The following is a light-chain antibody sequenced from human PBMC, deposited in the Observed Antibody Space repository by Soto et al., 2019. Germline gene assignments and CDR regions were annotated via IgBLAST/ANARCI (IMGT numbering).Light chain of an antibody. CDR2: AAS. CDR3: QQYNRAPFT. J-gene: IGKJ3*01. Sequence: DIQMTQSPSSLSASVGDRVTITCRASQAISNYLAWYQQKPGKVPKLMIYAASTLQSGVPSLFSGSGSGTDFTLTISRLPPEDVATYYCQQYNRAPFTFGPGTKVDL. CDR1: QAISNY. V-gene: IGKV1-27*01.